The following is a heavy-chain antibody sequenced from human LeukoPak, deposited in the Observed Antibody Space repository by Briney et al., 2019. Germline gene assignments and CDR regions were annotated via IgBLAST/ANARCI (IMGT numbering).Heavy chain of an antibody. CDR3: ARDGTVTTRSLGSYYYYGMDV. Sequence: GGSLRLSCAASGFTFSSYEMNWVRQAPGKGLEWVSYISSSGSTIYYADSVRGRFTISRDNAKNSLYLQVNSLRAEDTAVYYCARDGTVTTRSLGSYYYYGMDVWGQGTTVTVSS. D-gene: IGHD4-17*01. CDR2: ISSSGSTI. CDR1: GFTFSSYE. V-gene: IGHV3-48*03. J-gene: IGHJ6*02.